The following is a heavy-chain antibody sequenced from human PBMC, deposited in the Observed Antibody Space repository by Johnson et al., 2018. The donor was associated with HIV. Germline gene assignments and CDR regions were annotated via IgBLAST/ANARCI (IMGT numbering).Heavy chain of an antibody. CDR2: LYADGRT. J-gene: IGHJ3*01. CDR3: ATKGSKWELIVEGFAV. V-gene: IGHV3-66*02. Sequence: VQLVESGGGVVQPGRSLRLSCAASGFIVSSKYMTWFRQAPGKGLEWVSVLYADGRTYYADSVKGRFTVSRDYSENTLYLQMNSLTAEDTAVYYCATKGSKWELIVEGFAVWGQGTMVTVSS. CDR1: GFIVSSKY. D-gene: IGHD1-26*01.